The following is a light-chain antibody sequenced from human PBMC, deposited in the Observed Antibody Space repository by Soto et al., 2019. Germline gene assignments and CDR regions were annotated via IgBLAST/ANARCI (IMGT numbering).Light chain of an antibody. Sequence: DIQMTQSPSSLSASVGDRVTITCRASQSISNYLNWYQQKPGKAPKLLISAASNLQSGVPSRFSGRGSGTDFTLTISSLQPEDVTTYDCQQSYNIPRTFGQGTQVEIK. V-gene: IGKV1-39*01. J-gene: IGKJ1*01. CDR3: QQSYNIPRT. CDR1: QSISNY. CDR2: AAS.